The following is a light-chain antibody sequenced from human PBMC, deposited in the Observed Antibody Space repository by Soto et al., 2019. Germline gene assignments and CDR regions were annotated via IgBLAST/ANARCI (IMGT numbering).Light chain of an antibody. Sequence: QSVLTQPASVSGSPGQSVTISCTGTSSDVGGYNYVSWYQPHPGKAPKLMIYDVSNRPSGVSNRFSGSKSGNTASLTISGRQAEDDADYYCSSYTSSSPWVFGGGTKLTVL. CDR3: SSYTSSSPWV. V-gene: IGLV2-14*01. CDR1: SSDVGGYNY. CDR2: DVS. J-gene: IGLJ3*02.